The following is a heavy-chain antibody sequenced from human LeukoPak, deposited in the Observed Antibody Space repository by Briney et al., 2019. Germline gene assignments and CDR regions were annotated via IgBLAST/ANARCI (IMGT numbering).Heavy chain of an antibody. CDR1: GFTLSSFSM. V-gene: IGHV4-39*07. J-gene: IGHJ4*02. CDR2: VYYTGAS. CDR3: ARGAPPQN. Sequence: GSLRLSCAASGFTLSSFSMNWVRQAPGKGLEWIGSVYYTGASYYNPSLKSRVTISIDTSKKHFSLKLTSVTAADTAVYYCARGAPPQNWGQGTLVTVSS.